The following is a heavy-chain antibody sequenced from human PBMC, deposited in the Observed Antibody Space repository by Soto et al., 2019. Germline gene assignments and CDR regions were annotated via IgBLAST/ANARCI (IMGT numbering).Heavy chain of an antibody. CDR2: IKSKTDGGTI. CDR1: GFTFSNAW. D-gene: IGHD6-13*01. J-gene: IGHJ5*02. V-gene: IGHV3-15*01. Sequence: GGSLRLSCAASGFTFSNAWMSWVRQAPGKGLEWVGRIKSKTDGGTIEYAPPVKGRFTISRDDSKNTLYLQMNSLKTEDTAVYYCTTKVGAAAFSWFDPWGQGTLVTVSS. CDR3: TTKVGAAAFSWFDP.